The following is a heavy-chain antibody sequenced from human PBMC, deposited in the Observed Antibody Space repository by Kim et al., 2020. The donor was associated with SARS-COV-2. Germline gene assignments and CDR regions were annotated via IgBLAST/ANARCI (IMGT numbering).Heavy chain of an antibody. V-gene: IGHV4-34*01. Sequence: SETLSLTCAVYGGSFSGYYWSWIRQPPGKGLEWIGEINHSGSTNYNPSLKSRVTISVDTSKNQFSLKLSSGTAADTAVYYCASTESEGYCSSTSCYAWGRGFDPWGQGTLVTVSS. D-gene: IGHD2-2*01. CDR3: ASTESEGYCSSTSCYAWGRGFDP. J-gene: IGHJ5*02. CDR2: INHSGST. CDR1: GGSFSGYY.